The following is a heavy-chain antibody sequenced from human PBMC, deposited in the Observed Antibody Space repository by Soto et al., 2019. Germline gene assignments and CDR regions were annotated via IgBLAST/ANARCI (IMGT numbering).Heavy chain of an antibody. J-gene: IGHJ5*02. V-gene: IGHV4-31*03. CDR2: IHYSGST. CDR1: GGSISGEGYY. Sequence: QVQLQESGPGLVEPSQTLSLTCTVSGGSISGEGYYWSWIRQYSGRGLEWIGYIHYSGSTYYNPSLKSRVSISVDTSKTQFFLKLNSMTAADTAVYYCARAWTAEAGWANWLERWGQGTLVIVSS. CDR3: ARAWTAEAGWANWLER. D-gene: IGHD6-13*01.